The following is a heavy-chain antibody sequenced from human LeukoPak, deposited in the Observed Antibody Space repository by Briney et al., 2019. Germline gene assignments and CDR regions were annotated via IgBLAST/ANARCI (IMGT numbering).Heavy chain of an antibody. CDR1: GLTFSNYG. Sequence: GGSLRLSCAASGLTFSNYGMHWVRQAPGMGLEWVAFIWYDGSNKYYADSVKGRFTISRDNSKNTLYLQMNSLRAEDTAVYYGFLLGEFPSWGQGTLVTVSS. V-gene: IGHV3-30*02. CDR3: FLLGEFPS. D-gene: IGHD3-16*01. CDR2: IWYDGSNK. J-gene: IGHJ4*02.